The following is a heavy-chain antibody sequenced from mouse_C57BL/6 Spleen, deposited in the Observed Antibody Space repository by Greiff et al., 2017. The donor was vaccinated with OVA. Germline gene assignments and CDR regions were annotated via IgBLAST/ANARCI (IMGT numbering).Heavy chain of an antibody. Sequence: QVQLQQSGAELVKPGASVKMSCKASGYTFTSYWITWVQQRPGQGLEWIGDIYPGSGSTNYNEKFKSKATLTVDTSSSTAYMQLSSLTSEDSAVYYWARRAYGSRGDWYFDVWGTGTTVTVSS. CDR3: ARRAYGSRGDWYFDV. CDR1: GYTFTSYW. V-gene: IGHV1-55*01. CDR2: IYPGSGST. D-gene: IGHD1-1*01. J-gene: IGHJ1*03.